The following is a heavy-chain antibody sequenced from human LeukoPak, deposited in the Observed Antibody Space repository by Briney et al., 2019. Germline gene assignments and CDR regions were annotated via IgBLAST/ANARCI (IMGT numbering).Heavy chain of an antibody. CDR1: GFTFSDYY. J-gene: IGHJ4*02. CDR2: ISSSGSTI. D-gene: IGHD3-9*01. Sequence: GGSLRLSCAASGFTFSDYYMSWIRQAPGKGLEWVSYISSSGSTIYYADSVKGRFTISRDNAKNSLYLQMNSLRAEDTAVYYCARVLTRYFDWLFHYYFDYWGQGTLVTVSS. V-gene: IGHV3-11*01. CDR3: ARVLTRYFDWLFHYYFDY.